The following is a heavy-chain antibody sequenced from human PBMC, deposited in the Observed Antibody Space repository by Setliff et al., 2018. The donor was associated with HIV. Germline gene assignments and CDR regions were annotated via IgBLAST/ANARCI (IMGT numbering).Heavy chain of an antibody. CDR3: ATLDY. CDR2: INVYNGDT. Sequence: ASVKVSCKASGYIFNNYGISWVRQAPGQGLEWMAWINVYNGDTNFAQKFQGRVTMSKDTSTGTAYMELSSLTSDDTAVYYCATLDYWGQGTLVTVSS. J-gene: IGHJ4*02. V-gene: IGHV1-18*01. CDR1: GYIFNNYG.